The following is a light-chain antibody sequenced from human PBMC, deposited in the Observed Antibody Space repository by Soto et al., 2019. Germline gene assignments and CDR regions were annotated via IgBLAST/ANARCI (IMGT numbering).Light chain of an antibody. CDR3: QQSYSTPPT. CDR1: QSISSY. V-gene: IGKV1-39*01. Sequence: DIQMTQSPSSLSASVGDRVTITCRASQSISSYLNWYQQKPGKAPKFLIYAASSLPSGVSSRFSGSGSGTDFTLTITSLQPEDSATYYCQQSYSTPPTFGQGTKLEIK. J-gene: IGKJ2*01. CDR2: AAS.